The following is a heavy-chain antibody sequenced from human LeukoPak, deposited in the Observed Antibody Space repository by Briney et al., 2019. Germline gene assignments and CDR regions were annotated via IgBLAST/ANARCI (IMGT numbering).Heavy chain of an antibody. J-gene: IGHJ6*02. Sequence: NPSETLSLTCTVSGGSISSYYWSWIRQPPGKGLEWTGYIYYSGSTNYNPSLKSRITMSVDTSKNQFFLKLSSVTAADTAVYYCARQSYYYYGMDVWGQGTTVTVSS. CDR1: GGSISSYY. CDR3: ARQSYYYYGMDV. CDR2: IYYSGST. V-gene: IGHV4-59*08.